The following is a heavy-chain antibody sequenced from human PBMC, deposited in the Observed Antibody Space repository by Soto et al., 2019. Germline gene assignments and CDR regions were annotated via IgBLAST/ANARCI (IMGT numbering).Heavy chain of an antibody. CDR1: GFTFIDSF. Sequence: QVQLVESGGGLVKPGGPLRLSCEASGFTFIDSFLSWCRQTPGKGLEWLSYISGRDGNIYNADSVRGRFTISRDNAKNSVYLQMNSLRAEDTAVYYCAGDQGPNYMAVWGKGTTVTVS. J-gene: IGHJ6*03. V-gene: IGHV3-11*01. CDR2: ISGRDGNI. CDR3: AGDQGPNYMAV.